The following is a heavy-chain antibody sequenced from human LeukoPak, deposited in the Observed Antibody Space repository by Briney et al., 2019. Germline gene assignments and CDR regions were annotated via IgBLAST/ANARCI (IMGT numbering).Heavy chain of an antibody. Sequence: GASVKVSCKASGYTFTSYGISWVRQGPGQGLEWMGWISAYNGNTNYAQKLQGRVTMTTDTSTSTAYMELRSLRSDDTAVYYCARVLLHVLFVANGAFDIWGQGTMVTVSS. CDR3: ARVLLHVLFVANGAFDI. J-gene: IGHJ3*02. CDR2: ISAYNGNT. CDR1: GYTFTSYG. D-gene: IGHD2-21*01. V-gene: IGHV1-18*01.